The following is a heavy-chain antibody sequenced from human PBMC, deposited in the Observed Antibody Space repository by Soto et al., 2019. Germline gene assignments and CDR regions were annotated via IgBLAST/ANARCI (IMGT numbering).Heavy chain of an antibody. CDR3: ARDGAYCGGDCPPGY. D-gene: IGHD2-21*02. V-gene: IGHV1-18*01. J-gene: IGHJ4*02. Sequence: ASVKVSCKASGYTFTSYGISWVRQAPGQGLEWMGWISAYNGNTNYAQKLQGRVTMTTDTSTSTAYMELRSLRSDDTAVYYCARDGAYCGGDCPPGYWGQGTLVTVSS. CDR1: GYTFTSYG. CDR2: ISAYNGNT.